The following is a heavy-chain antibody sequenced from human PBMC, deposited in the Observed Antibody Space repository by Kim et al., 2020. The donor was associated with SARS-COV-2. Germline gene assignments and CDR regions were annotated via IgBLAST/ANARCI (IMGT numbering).Heavy chain of an antibody. CDR1: GFTFSSYS. V-gene: IGHV3-21*01. J-gene: IGHJ6*02. CDR3: ARDRLSVLLWFGELTYYYYGMDV. CDR2: ISSSSSYI. D-gene: IGHD3-10*01. Sequence: LRLSCAASGFTFSSYSMNWVRQAPGKGLEWVSSISSSSSYIYYADSVKGRFTISRDNAKNSLYLQMNSLRAEDTAVYYCARDRLSVLLWFGELTYYYYGMDVWGQGTTVTVSS.